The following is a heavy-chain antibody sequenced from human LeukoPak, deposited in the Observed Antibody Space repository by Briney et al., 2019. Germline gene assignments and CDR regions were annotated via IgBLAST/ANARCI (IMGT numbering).Heavy chain of an antibody. CDR1: GFTFRSFA. CDR3: VREDLGVDY. CDR2: INDNGAGT. D-gene: IGHD1-26*01. Sequence: GGSLRLSCAASGFTFRSFAMSWVRQAPGKGLKWVATINDNGAGTYYADSVKGRFIISRDTSKNTLYLQMNSLRAEDTAMYYCVREDLGVDYWGQGTLVTVSS. J-gene: IGHJ4*02. V-gene: IGHV3-23*01.